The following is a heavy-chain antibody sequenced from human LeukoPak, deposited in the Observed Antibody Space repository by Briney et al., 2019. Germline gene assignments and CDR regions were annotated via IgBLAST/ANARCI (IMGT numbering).Heavy chain of an antibody. V-gene: IGHV4-34*01. CDR3: ARRRNYSSYYYYYYMDV. J-gene: IGHJ6*03. CDR1: GGSFSGYY. Sequence: SDTLSLTCAVYGGSFSGYYWSWIRQPPGKGLELIGEINHSGSTNYNPSLKSRVTIPVDTSKNQFSLKLSSVTAADTAVYYCARRRNYSSYYYYYYMDVWGKGTTVTVSS. D-gene: IGHD4-11*01. CDR2: INHSGST.